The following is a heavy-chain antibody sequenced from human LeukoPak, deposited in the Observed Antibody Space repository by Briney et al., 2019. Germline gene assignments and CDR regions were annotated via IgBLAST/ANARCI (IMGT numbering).Heavy chain of an antibody. CDR2: IDTTTGNP. V-gene: IGHV7-4-1*02. Sequence: GASVKVSCKASGYPFSAHFLNWVRQAPGQGLEWMGNIDTTTGNPRYAQDFTGRFVFSLDTSVSTAYLQITSLKADDTAAYYCVRGTPTPGMDYWSQGTQVTVSS. D-gene: IGHD3-10*01. CDR3: VRGTPTPGMDY. J-gene: IGHJ4*02. CDR1: GYPFSAHF.